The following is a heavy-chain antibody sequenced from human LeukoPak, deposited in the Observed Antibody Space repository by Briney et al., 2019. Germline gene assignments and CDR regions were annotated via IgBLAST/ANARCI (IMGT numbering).Heavy chain of an antibody. D-gene: IGHD6-13*01. CDR2: IKEDGSDK. Sequence: PGGSLRLSCLASGFTFSNSWMTWVRQAPGRGLEWVANIKEDGSDKQYVDSVKGRFTISRDNAKNSLYLQMNSLRAEDTAVYYCARDEWQQLGDAFDIWGQGTMVTVSS. CDR1: GFTFSNSW. J-gene: IGHJ3*02. CDR3: ARDEWQQLGDAFDI. V-gene: IGHV3-7*01.